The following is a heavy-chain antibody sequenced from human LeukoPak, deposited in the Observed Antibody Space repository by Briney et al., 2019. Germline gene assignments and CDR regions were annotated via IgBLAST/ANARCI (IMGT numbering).Heavy chain of an antibody. CDR3: ARDDSSSPQGAFDI. D-gene: IGHD6-6*01. Sequence: SVKVSCKASGGTFSSYAISWVRQAPGQGLEWMGRIIPIFGTANYAQKFQGRVTITTDESTSTAYMELSSLRSEDTAVYYCARDDSSSPQGAFDIWGQGTMVTVSS. V-gene: IGHV1-69*05. CDR1: GGTFSSYA. CDR2: IIPIFGTA. J-gene: IGHJ3*02.